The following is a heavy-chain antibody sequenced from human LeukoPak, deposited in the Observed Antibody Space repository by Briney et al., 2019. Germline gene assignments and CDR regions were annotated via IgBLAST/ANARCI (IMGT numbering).Heavy chain of an antibody. CDR2: ISSSSSYI. Sequence: GGPLRLSCAASGCTFSSYSMNWVRQAPGKGLEWVSSISSSSSYIYYADSVKGRFTISRDNAKNSLYLQMNSLRAEDTAVYYCARDLSWVTTSLGAFDIWGQGTMVTVSS. V-gene: IGHV3-21*01. CDR1: GCTFSSYS. D-gene: IGHD4-17*01. J-gene: IGHJ3*02. CDR3: ARDLSWVTTSLGAFDI.